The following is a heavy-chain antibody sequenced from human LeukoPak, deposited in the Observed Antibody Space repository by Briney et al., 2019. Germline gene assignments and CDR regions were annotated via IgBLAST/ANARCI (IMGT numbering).Heavy chain of an antibody. Sequence: SEALSLTCTVSGGSISSSSYYWGWIRQPPGKGLEWIGSIYYSGSTYYNPSLESRVTISVDTSKNQFSLKLSSVTAADTAVYYCARDGDTAVAGTGGFDYWGQGTLVTVSS. J-gene: IGHJ4*02. D-gene: IGHD6-19*01. V-gene: IGHV4-39*07. CDR2: IYYSGST. CDR1: GGSISSSSYY. CDR3: ARDGDTAVAGTGGFDY.